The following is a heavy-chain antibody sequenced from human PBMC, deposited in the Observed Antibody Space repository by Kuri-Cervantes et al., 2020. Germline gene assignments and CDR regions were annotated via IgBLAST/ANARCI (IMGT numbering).Heavy chain of an antibody. CDR1: GFTVSSNY. V-gene: IGHV3-30-3*01. CDR3: ARVAINDYYYYYGMDV. Sequence: GGSLRLSCAASGFTVSSNYMSWVRQAPGKGLEWVVVISYDGSNKYYADSVKGRFTISRDNAKNSLYLQMNSLRAEDTAVYYCARVAINDYYYYYGMDVWGQGTTVTVSS. J-gene: IGHJ6*02. CDR2: ISYDGSNK.